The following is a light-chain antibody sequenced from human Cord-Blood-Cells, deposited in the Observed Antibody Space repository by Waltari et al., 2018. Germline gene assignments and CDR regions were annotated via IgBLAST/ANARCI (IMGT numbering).Light chain of an antibody. CDR2: AAS. V-gene: IGKV1-39*01. CDR1: QSISSY. J-gene: IGKJ2*03. Sequence: DIQVNQSPSSLSASVGNRVHITCQASQSISSYLNWYQQKPGKAPKLLIYAASSLQSGVPSRFSGSGSGTDFTLTISSLQPEDFATYYCQQSYSTPYSFGQGTKLEIK. CDR3: QQSYSTPYS.